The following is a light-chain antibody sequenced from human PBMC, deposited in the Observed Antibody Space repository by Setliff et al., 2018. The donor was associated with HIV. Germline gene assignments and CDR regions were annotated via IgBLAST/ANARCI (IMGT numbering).Light chain of an antibody. V-gene: IGLV2-23*02. J-gene: IGLJ1*01. CDR3: CSYGSSDTFV. CDR2: EVT. CDR1: SSDVGSYNL. Sequence: SVLAQPASVSGSPGQSITISCTGTSSDVGSYNLVSWYQQRPGKAPKLIMYEVTKWPSGISDRFSGSKSGNTASLTISGLQADDEADYYCCSYGSSDTFVFGTGTKV.